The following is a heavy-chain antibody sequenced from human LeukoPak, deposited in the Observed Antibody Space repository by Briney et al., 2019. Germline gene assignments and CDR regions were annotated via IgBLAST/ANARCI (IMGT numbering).Heavy chain of an antibody. CDR3: ARGSAYSH. CDR2: IYSGGST. Sequence: GGSLRLSCVASGLTFSTNYVSWVRQAPGKGLEWVSVIYSGGSTYHSDSVKGRFTISRDNSKNMLYLQMSSLRPEDTAVYYCARGSAYSHWGQGTLVTVSS. D-gene: IGHD3-22*01. CDR1: GLTFSTNY. V-gene: IGHV3-66*02. J-gene: IGHJ4*02.